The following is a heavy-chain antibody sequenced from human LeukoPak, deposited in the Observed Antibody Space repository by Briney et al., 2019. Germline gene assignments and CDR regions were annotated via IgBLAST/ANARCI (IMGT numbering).Heavy chain of an antibody. CDR3: ARVWCSGGSCQGY. CDR2: IYYSGST. V-gene: IGHV4-59*01. Sequence: SETLSLTCTASGGSISSYYWSWIRQPPVKGLEWIGYIYYSGSTNYNPSLKSRVTISVDTSKNQFSLKLSSVTAADTAVYYCARVWCSGGSCQGYWGQGTLVTVSS. D-gene: IGHD2-15*01. CDR1: GGSISSYY. J-gene: IGHJ4*02.